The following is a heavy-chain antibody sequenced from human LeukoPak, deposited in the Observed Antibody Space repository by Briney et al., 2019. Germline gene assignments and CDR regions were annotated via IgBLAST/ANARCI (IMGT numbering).Heavy chain of an antibody. D-gene: IGHD3-22*01. CDR1: GFTFDDYA. V-gene: IGHV3-43*02. CDR3: AKDWGAYYDSSGFYSGDFDY. CDR2: ISGYGGST. J-gene: IGHJ4*02. Sequence: GGSLRLSCAASGFTFDDYAMHWVRQAPGKGLEWVSLISGYGGSTYYADSVKGRFTISRDNSKNSLYLQMNSLRTEDTALYYCAKDWGAYYDSSGFYSGDFDYWGQGTLVTVSS.